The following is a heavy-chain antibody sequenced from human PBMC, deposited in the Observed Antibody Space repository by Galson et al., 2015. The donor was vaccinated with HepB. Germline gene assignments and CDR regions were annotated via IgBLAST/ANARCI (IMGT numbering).Heavy chain of an antibody. D-gene: IGHD6-13*01. CDR2: ISAYNGNT. Sequence: SVTVSCKASGSTFTSYGISWVRQAPGQGLEWMGWISAYNGNTNYAQKLQGRVTMTTDTSTSTAYMELRSLRSDDTAVYYCAREAIAAAGDYFDYWGQGTLVTVSS. CDR3: AREAIAAAGDYFDY. V-gene: IGHV1-18*04. CDR1: GSTFTSYG. J-gene: IGHJ4*02.